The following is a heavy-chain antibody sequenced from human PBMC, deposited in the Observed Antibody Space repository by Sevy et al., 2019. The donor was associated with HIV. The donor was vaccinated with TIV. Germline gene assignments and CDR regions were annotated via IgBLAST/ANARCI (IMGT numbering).Heavy chain of an antibody. J-gene: IGHJ4*02. V-gene: IGHV3-21*01. CDR2: ISGSSSYI. CDR3: ARGRGDPRADCFDY. CDR1: GFTFNIYS. D-gene: IGHD2-21*02. Sequence: GGSLRLSCAASGFTFNIYSMNWVRQAPGKGLEWVSSISGSSSYIFYADSVKGRFTISRDNAENSLYLQMNSLRAEDTAVYYCARGRGDPRADCFDYWGQGTLVTDSS.